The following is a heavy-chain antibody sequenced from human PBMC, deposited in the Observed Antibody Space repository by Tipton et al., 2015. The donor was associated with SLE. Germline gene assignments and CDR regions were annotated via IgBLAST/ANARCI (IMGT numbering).Heavy chain of an antibody. CDR1: GFTFSNYA. D-gene: IGHD3-3*01. V-gene: IGHV3-30*03. CDR3: ARHSFWRDWYFDL. Sequence: SLRLSCAASGFTFSNYAMHWVRQAPGKGLEWVTIISYDGSDKYYTDSLKGRFTISRDNSKNTLYLQMNSLRAEDTAVYYCARHSFWRDWYFDLWGRGTLVTVSS. J-gene: IGHJ2*01. CDR2: ISYDGSDK.